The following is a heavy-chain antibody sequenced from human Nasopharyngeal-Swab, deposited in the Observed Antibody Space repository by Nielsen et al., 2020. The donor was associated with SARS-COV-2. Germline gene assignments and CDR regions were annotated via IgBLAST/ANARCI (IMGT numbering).Heavy chain of an antibody. Sequence: GESLKISCAASGFDFWKYAMSWVRQAPGKGLEWVSTVSNNDGSLTFYADSVKRRFTISRDTSKNTVSLQMNSLRAEDTAVYYCAKDDFCPACAFDVWGQGTIVTVSS. V-gene: IGHV3-23*01. CDR1: GFDFWKYA. CDR3: AKDDFCPACAFDV. CDR2: VSNNDGSLT. D-gene: IGHD2-21*02. J-gene: IGHJ3*01.